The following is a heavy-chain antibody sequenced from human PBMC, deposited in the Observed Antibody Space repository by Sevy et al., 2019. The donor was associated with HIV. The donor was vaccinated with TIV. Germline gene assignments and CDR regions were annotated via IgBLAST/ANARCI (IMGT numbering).Heavy chain of an antibody. CDR3: ARSSGWWEVDDAFDM. CDR1: GFTFSSYA. V-gene: IGHV3-64*02. Sequence: GGSLRLSCAASGFTFSSYAMHWVRQAPGRGLECVSGISSNGGGTYFADSVRGSFTISIDNSKNTLYLQMGRLRPEDMAVYYCARSSGWWEVDDAFDMWGQGTMVTVSS. D-gene: IGHD6-19*01. CDR2: ISSNGGGT. J-gene: IGHJ3*02.